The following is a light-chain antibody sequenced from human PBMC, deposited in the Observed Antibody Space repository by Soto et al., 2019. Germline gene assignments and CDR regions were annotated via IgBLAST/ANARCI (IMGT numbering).Light chain of an antibody. J-gene: IGLJ1*01. CDR2: EGS. V-gene: IGLV2-23*01. Sequence: QSALTQPASVSGSPGQSITISCTGSNSDIGSYNFVSWYQQYPGKAPKLIIYEGSKQPSGVSLRFSGSKADNTASLTISGLLAEDEADYYCCSYAGDTTYVFGSGTKLTVL. CDR1: NSDIGSYNF. CDR3: CSYAGDTTYV.